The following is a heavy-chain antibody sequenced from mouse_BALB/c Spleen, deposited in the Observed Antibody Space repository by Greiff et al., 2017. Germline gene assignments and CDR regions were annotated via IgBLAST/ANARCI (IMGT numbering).Heavy chain of an antibody. CDR2: ISYSGST. J-gene: IGHJ3*01. Sequence: EVKVVESGPSLVKPSQTLSLTCSVTGDSITSGYWNWIRKFPGNKLEYMGYISYSGSTYYNPSLKSRISITRDTSKNQYYLQLNSVTTEDTATYYCATVDYYGSSYVEFAYWGQGTLVTVSA. CDR1: GDSITSGY. CDR3: ATVDYYGSSYVEFAY. D-gene: IGHD1-1*01. V-gene: IGHV3-8*02.